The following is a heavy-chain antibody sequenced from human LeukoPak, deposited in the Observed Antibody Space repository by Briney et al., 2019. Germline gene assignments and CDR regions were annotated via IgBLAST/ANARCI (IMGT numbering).Heavy chain of an antibody. D-gene: IGHD2-2*02. Sequence: GGSLRLSCAASGFTFSSYGLSWVRQAPGTGLEWVSALTYSGGSTYYAASVKGRFTISRDNSKNTLYLQMNSLRAEDTAVYYCAANIRYFDYWGQGTLVTVSS. J-gene: IGHJ4*02. V-gene: IGHV3-23*01. CDR2: LTYSGGST. CDR3: AANIRYFDY. CDR1: GFTFSSYG.